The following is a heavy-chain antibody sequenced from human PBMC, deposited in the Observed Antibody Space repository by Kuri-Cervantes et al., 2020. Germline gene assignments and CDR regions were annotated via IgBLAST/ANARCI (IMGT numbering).Heavy chain of an antibody. CDR1: GFTFSSYS. J-gene: IGHJ4*02. CDR3: YGDFRDC. V-gene: IGHV3-21*01. CDR2: ISSSSSYI. D-gene: IGHD4-17*01. Sequence: GESLKISCAASGFTFSSYSMNWVRQAPGKGLEWVSSISSSSSYIYYADSVKGRFTISRDNSKNTLYLQMSSLRVEDTAIYYCYGDFRDCWGQGTLVTVSS.